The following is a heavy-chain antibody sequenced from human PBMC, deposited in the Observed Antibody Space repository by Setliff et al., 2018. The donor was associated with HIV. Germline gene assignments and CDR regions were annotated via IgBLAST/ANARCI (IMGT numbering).Heavy chain of an antibody. V-gene: IGHV4-59*01. J-gene: IGHJ5*02. CDR2: IHYSGST. CDR1: GASISSYY. CDR3: VGGGYSSPNWFDP. Sequence: MSSETLSLTCTVSGASISSYYWSWIRQSPGKRLEWIGYIHYSGSTNYNPSLNSRVAILIDTSKNQFSLKLTSVTAADTAVYYCVGGGYSSPNWFDPWGQGTLVTVSS. D-gene: IGHD6-13*01.